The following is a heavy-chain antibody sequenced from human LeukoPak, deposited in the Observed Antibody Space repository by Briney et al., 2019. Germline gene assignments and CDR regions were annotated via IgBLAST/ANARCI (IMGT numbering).Heavy chain of an antibody. Sequence: KPSETLSLTCTVSGGSISSYYWSWIRQPPGKGLEWIGSIYYSGSTNYNPSLKSRVTMSVDTSKNQFSLKLSSVTAADTAVYYCARDMAAGSTYAYNWFDPWGQGTLVTVSS. V-gene: IGHV4-59*12. CDR2: IYYSGST. CDR3: ARDMAAGSTYAYNWFDP. J-gene: IGHJ5*02. CDR1: GGSISSYY. D-gene: IGHD6-13*01.